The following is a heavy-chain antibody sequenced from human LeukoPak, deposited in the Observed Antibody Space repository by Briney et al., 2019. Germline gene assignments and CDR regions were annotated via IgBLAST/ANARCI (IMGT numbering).Heavy chain of an antibody. J-gene: IGHJ6*04. CDR2: INHSGST. CDR3: ARAAAKYYYGMDV. V-gene: IGHV4-34*01. Sequence: TLSLTCAVYGGSFSGYYWSWIRQPPGKGLEWIGEINHSGSTNYNPSLKSRVTISVDTSKNQFSLKLSSVTAADTAVFYCARAAAKYYYGMDVWGKGTTVTVSS. D-gene: IGHD6-13*01. CDR1: GGSFSGYY.